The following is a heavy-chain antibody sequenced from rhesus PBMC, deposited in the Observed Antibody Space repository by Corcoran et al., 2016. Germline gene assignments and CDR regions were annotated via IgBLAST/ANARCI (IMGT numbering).Heavy chain of an antibody. CDR2: INGNSWST. CDR3: AGGVTPPYGRAAAGIDY. V-gene: IGHV4-80*01. Sequence: QVQLQESGPGLVKPSETLSLPCAVSGASISSYWWNWIRQPPGKGLEWIGEINGNSWSTNHHPSHKSRVTISKDASKNQFSLKLRSVTAADTAVYYCAGGVTPPYGRAAAGIDYWGQGVLVTVSS. CDR1: GASISSYW. J-gene: IGHJ4*01. D-gene: IGHD6-31*01.